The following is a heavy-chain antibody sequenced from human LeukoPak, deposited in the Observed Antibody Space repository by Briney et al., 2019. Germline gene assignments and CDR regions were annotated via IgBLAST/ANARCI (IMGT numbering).Heavy chain of an antibody. CDR3: ARGQGVYCSSTSCYSDGFNY. V-gene: IGHV1-18*04. CDR2: ISAYNGNT. CDR1: GYTFTGYY. J-gene: IGHJ4*02. Sequence: GASVKVSCKASGYTFTGYYMHWVRQAPGQGLEWMGWISAYNGNTNYAQKLQGRVTMTTDASTSTAYMELSRLRSDDTAVYYCARGQGVYCSSTSCYSDGFNYWGQGTLVTVSS. D-gene: IGHD2-2*01.